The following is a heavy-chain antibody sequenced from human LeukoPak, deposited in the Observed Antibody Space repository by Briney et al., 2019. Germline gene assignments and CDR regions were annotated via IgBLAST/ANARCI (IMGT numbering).Heavy chain of an antibody. V-gene: IGHV4-39*01. D-gene: IGHD3-10*01. Sequence: SETLSPTCTVSGGSISSSSYYWGWIRQPPGKGLEWIGSIYYSGSTYYNPSLKSRVTISVDTSKNQFSLKLSSVTAADTAVYYCASPGESGYFDYWGQGTLVTVSS. CDR3: ASPGESGYFDY. CDR1: GGSISSSSYY. J-gene: IGHJ4*02. CDR2: IYYSGST.